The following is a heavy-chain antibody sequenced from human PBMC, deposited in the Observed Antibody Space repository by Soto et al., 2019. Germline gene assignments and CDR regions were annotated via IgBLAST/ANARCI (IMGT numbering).Heavy chain of an antibody. CDR1: GFTFSSYA. D-gene: IGHD6-19*01. Sequence: GGSLRLSCAASGFTFSSYAMIWVRQAPGKGLEWVSAISGSGGSTYYADSVKGRFTISRDNSKNTLYLQMNSLRAEDTAVYYCAKVPGYSSGWFDYWGQGTLVTVSS. J-gene: IGHJ4*02. CDR2: ISGSGGST. CDR3: AKVPGYSSGWFDY. V-gene: IGHV3-23*01.